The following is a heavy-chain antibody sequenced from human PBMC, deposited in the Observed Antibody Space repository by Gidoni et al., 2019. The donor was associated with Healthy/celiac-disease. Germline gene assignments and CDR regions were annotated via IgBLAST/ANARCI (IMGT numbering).Heavy chain of an antibody. V-gene: IGHV3-73*01. J-gene: IGHJ4*02. CDR1: GFTFRGAA. CDR2: IRSKANSYAT. CDR3: TRHGSGYSYGLFDY. D-gene: IGHD5-18*01. Sequence: EVQLVESGGGVVQPGGSLKLSCAASGFTFRGAAMHWVRQASGQGLEWVGRIRSKANSYATAYAASVKGRFTISRDDSKNTAYLQMNSLKTEDTAVYYCTRHGSGYSYGLFDYWGQGTLVTVSS.